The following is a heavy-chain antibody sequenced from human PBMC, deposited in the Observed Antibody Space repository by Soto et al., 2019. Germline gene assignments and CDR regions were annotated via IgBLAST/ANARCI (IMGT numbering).Heavy chain of an antibody. Sequence: QLQLQGSGPGLVKPSETLSLTCTVSGVSITNTSYYWGLIRQPPGKGLEWIGTIYFSGSTFYNPSLKSRLTISVDTSKNQFSLRLSSVTAADTAVYYCARHGSYWGQGTLVAVSS. CDR2: IYFSGST. V-gene: IGHV4-39*01. CDR3: ARHGSY. CDR1: GVSITNTSYY. J-gene: IGHJ4*02.